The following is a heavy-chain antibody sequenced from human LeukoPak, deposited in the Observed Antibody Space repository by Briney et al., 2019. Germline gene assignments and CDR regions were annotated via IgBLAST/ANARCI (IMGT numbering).Heavy chain of an antibody. Sequence: GGSLRLSCTASGFTFSSYSMNWVRQAPGKGLEWVSSISTSSSYIYYTDSVKGRFTISRDNARNSLYLQTNTLRAEDTAVYSCARGADGLSSNSRGWFDPWGQGTLVTVSS. J-gene: IGHJ5*02. CDR3: ARGADGLSSNSRGWFDP. CDR2: ISTSSSYI. D-gene: IGHD4-23*01. CDR1: GFTFSSYS. V-gene: IGHV3-21*01.